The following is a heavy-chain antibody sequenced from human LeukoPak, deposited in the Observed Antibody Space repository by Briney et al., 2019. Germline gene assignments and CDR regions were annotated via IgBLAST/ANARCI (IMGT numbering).Heavy chain of an antibody. CDR2: IIPIFGTA. CDR1: GGTFSSYT. Sequence: ASVKVSCKASGGTFSSYTISWVRQAPGQGIEWMGGIIPIFGTANYAQKFQGRVTITADESTSTAYMGLSSLRSEDTAVYYYARMDMEYYDILTGYYGYWGQGTLVTVSS. J-gene: IGHJ4*02. V-gene: IGHV1-69*01. CDR3: ARMDMEYYDILTGYYGY. D-gene: IGHD3-9*01.